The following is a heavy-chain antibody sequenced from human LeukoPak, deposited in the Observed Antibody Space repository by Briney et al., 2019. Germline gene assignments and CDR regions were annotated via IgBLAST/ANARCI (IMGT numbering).Heavy chain of an antibody. CDR1: GGSFNTYY. CDR2: IFYTGST. CDR3: ATLTGGDDAFDI. Sequence: SETLSLTCTVSGGSFNTYYWTWIRQPPGKGLEWIGDIFYTGSTNYNPSLKSRVTISVLTSKNRFSLKLSSVTAADTAVYYCATLTGGDDAFDIWGQGTMVTVSS. J-gene: IGHJ3*02. D-gene: IGHD4-23*01. V-gene: IGHV4-59*01.